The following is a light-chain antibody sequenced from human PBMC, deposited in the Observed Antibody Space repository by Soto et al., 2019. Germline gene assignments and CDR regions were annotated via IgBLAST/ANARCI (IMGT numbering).Light chain of an antibody. Sequence: GLTQSPGTLSLSPGESATLYCRATRSVSSYLAWYQQKPGQAPRLLIYDASSRPTDIPARFSGSGSGTDFTLTISSLEPEDFALYYCQQRSNWPITFGQGTRLEVK. CDR1: RSVSSY. J-gene: IGKJ5*01. CDR3: QQRSNWPIT. V-gene: IGKV3-11*01. CDR2: DAS.